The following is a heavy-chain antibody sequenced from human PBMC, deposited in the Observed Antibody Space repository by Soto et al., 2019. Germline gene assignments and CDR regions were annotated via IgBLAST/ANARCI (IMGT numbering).Heavy chain of an antibody. CDR3: GKDISAWITSSLDH. Sequence: SLRLSCAASGFTFDDYAMHWVRQAPGKGLEWVSGISWHSGIIDYADSVKGRFTISRDNAKNSLYLQMNSLRAEDTALYYRGKDISAWITSSLDHWGRGILVTVSS. CDR2: ISWHSGII. J-gene: IGHJ4*02. D-gene: IGHD6-6*01. V-gene: IGHV3-9*01. CDR1: GFTFDDYA.